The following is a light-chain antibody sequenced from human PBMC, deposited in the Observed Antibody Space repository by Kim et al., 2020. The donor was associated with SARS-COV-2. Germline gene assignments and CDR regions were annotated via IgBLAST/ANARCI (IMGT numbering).Light chain of an antibody. Sequence: EIVLTQSPGTLSLSPGERATLSCRASQSVSSSYLAWYQQKPGQAPRLLIYGASSRATGIPDRFSGSGSGTDFTLTISRLEPEDFAVYYCQQYGSTTPNTFVQGTKLEI. J-gene: IGKJ2*01. CDR3: QQYGSTTPNT. V-gene: IGKV3-20*01. CDR1: QSVSSSY. CDR2: GAS.